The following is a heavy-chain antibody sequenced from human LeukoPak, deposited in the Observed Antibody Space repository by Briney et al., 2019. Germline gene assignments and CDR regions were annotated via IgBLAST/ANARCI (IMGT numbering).Heavy chain of an antibody. Sequence: GGSLRLSCVASGFTFTSYGMSWVRQAPGKRLEWVSGISGSGDATYYADSVKGRFIPSRDNSKNTVYLQMSSLRAEDTATYYCAKDYCRDGNCPFPFLDSWGQGILVTVSS. V-gene: IGHV3-23*01. D-gene: IGHD2-15*01. CDR3: AKDYCRDGNCPFPFLDS. J-gene: IGHJ4*02. CDR2: ISGSGDAT. CDR1: GFTFTSYG.